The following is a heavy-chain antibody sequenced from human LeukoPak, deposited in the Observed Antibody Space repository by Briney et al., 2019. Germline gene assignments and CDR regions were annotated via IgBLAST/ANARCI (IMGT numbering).Heavy chain of an antibody. D-gene: IGHD6-19*01. CDR2: ISAYNGNT. CDR1: GYTFTSYG. J-gene: IGHJ3*02. V-gene: IGHV1-18*01. CDR3: ATPQWLVNENIIGKDDAFDI. Sequence: ASAKVSRKASGYTFTSYGISWVRQAPGQGLEWMGWISAYNGNTNYAQKLQGRVTMTTDTSTSTAYMELRSLRSDDTAVYYCATPQWLVNENIIGKDDAFDIWGQGTMVTVSS.